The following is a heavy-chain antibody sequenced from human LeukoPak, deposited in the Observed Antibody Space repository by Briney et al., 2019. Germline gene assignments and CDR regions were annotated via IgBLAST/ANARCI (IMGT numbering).Heavy chain of an antibody. CDR2: ISGSGGST. J-gene: IGHJ4*02. Sequence: PGGSLRLSCAASGFTFSSYAMSWVRQAPGKGLEWVSAISGSGGSTYYADSVKGRFTISRDNSKNTLYLQMNSPRAEDTAVYHCAKTYDFWSGYPEDYWGQGTLVTVSS. CDR1: GFTFSSYA. V-gene: IGHV3-23*01. CDR3: AKTYDFWSGYPEDY. D-gene: IGHD3-3*01.